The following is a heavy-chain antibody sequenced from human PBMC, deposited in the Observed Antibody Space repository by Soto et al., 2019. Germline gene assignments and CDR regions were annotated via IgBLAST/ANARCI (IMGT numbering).Heavy chain of an antibody. J-gene: IGHJ6*02. D-gene: IGHD3-10*01. Sequence: SGGSLRLSCAASGFTFSSYSMNWVRQAPGKGLEWVSYISSSSSTIYYADSVKGRFTISRDNAKNSLYLQMNSLRDEDTAVYYCARQGFGELHGLVDVWGQGITVTVSS. V-gene: IGHV3-48*02. CDR2: ISSSSSTI. CDR3: ARQGFGELHGLVDV. CDR1: GFTFSSYS.